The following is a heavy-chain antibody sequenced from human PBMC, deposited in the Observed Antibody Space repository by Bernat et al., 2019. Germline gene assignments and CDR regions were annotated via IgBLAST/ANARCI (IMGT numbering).Heavy chain of an antibody. D-gene: IGHD3-3*01. CDR2: ISSSSSYI. J-gene: IGHJ4*02. Sequence: EVQLVESGGGLVKPGGSLRLSCAASGFTFSSYSMNWVRQAPGKGLEWVSSISSSSSYIYYADSVKGRFTISRDNAKNSLYLQMNSLRAEDTAVYYCARDRSTPDPGVFDYWGQGTLVTVSS. V-gene: IGHV3-21*01. CDR3: ARDRSTPDPGVFDY. CDR1: GFTFSSYS.